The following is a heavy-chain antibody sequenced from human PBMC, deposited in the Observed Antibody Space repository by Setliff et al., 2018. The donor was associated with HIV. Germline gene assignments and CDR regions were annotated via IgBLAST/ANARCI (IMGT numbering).Heavy chain of an antibody. CDR3: ARRGVFDAFDI. CDR1: GYTFTGYA. V-gene: IGHV1-18*03. D-gene: IGHD6-13*01. CDR2: ISAYNGDT. J-gene: IGHJ3*02. Sequence: ASVKVSCKASGYTFTGYAISWVRQAPGQGLEWLGWISAYNGDTNYAQKVQGRVSMTIDTSTSTAYMELRSLRSDDMAVYYCARRGVFDAFDIWGQGTMVTGSS.